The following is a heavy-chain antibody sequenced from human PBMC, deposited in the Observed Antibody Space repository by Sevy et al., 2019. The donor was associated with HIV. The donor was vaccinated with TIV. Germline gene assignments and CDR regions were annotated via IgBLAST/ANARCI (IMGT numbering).Heavy chain of an antibody. Sequence: ASVKVSCKASGDTFSSYDINWVRQAPGQGLEWMGQIIPMFGTSTYAHNFQGRVTITADESTSTAYMDLSSLRYEDTAVYYCARGGGAVDHGLDVWGQGTTVTVSS. J-gene: IGHJ6*02. CDR2: IIPMFGTS. CDR1: GDTFSSYD. D-gene: IGHD2-21*01. V-gene: IGHV1-69*13. CDR3: ARGGGAVDHGLDV.